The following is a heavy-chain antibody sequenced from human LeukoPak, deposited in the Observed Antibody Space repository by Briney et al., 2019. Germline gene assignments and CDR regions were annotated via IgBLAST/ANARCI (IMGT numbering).Heavy chain of an antibody. V-gene: IGHV3-74*01. D-gene: IGHD3-3*01. Sequence: PGGSLRLSCAASGFTFSSYWVHWVRQAPGKGLVWVSRINSDGSSTSYADSVKGRFTISRDNAKNTLYLQMNSLRAADTAVYYCARGARITIFGVVIEYYFDYWGQGTLVTVSS. CDR3: ARGARITIFGVVIEYYFDY. J-gene: IGHJ4*02. CDR2: INSDGSST. CDR1: GFTFSSYW.